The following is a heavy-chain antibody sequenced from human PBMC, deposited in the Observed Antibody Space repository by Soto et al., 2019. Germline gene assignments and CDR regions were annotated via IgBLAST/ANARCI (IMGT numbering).Heavy chain of an antibody. CDR3: ARDRGNWDFWSGYYPYYYYYGMDV. D-gene: IGHD3-3*01. V-gene: IGHV3-11*06. CDR1: GFTFSDYY. J-gene: IGHJ6*02. CDR2: ISISSSYT. Sequence: GGSLRLSCAASGFTFSDYYMSLIRQSPGKGLEWVSYISISSSYTNYADSVKGRFTISRDNAKNSLYLQMSSLRAEDTAVYYCARDRGNWDFWSGYYPYYYYYGMDVWGQGTRVTVSS.